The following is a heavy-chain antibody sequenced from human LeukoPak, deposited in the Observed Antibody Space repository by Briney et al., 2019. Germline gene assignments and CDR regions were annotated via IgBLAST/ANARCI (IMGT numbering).Heavy chain of an antibody. D-gene: IGHD6-19*01. Sequence: SETLSLTCAVYGGSFSGYYWSWIRQPPGKGLEWIGEINHSGSTNYIPSLKSRVTISVDTSKNQFSLKLSSVTAADTAVYYCARGFGGIAVAANWFDPWGQGTLVTVSS. CDR3: ARGFGGIAVAANWFDP. CDR1: GGSFSGYY. J-gene: IGHJ5*02. V-gene: IGHV4-34*01. CDR2: INHSGST.